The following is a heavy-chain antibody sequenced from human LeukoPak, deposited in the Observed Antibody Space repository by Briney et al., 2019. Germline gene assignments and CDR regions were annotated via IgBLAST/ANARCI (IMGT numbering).Heavy chain of an antibody. V-gene: IGHV3-23*01. J-gene: IGHJ4*02. CDR2: IGGSGGFNT. D-gene: IGHD6-6*01. Sequence: GGSLRLSCAASGFTFSSHGMNWVRQAPGKGLEWVSGIGGSGGFNTYYADSVKGRFTISRDNSKNTLYLQMNSLRAADTAVYYCARDKGTSYLSSFDYWGQGTLVTVSS. CDR1: GFTFSSHG. CDR3: ARDKGTSYLSSFDY.